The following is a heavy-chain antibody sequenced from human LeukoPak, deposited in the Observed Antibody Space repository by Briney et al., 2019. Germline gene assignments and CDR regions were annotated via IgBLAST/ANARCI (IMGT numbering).Heavy chain of an antibody. CDR3: ARATSSSGYAGAPSWFDP. CDR2: IYYSGST. J-gene: IGHJ5*02. D-gene: IGHD3-22*01. CDR1: GGSISSGGYY. Sequence: SETLSLTCTVSGGSISSGGYYWSWIRQHPGKGLEWIGYIYYSGSTYYNPSLKSRVTISVDTSKNQFSLKLSSVTAADTAVYYRARATSSSGYAGAPSWFDPWGQGTLVTDSS. V-gene: IGHV4-31*03.